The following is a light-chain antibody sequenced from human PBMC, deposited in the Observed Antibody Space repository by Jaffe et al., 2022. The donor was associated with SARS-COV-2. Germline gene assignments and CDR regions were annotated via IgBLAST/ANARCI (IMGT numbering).Light chain of an antibody. J-gene: IGKJ1*01. V-gene: IGKV1-39*01. Sequence: DIQMTQSPSSLSASVGDRVTISCRTGQNINRFLNWYQQKPGKAPKLLIYAASRLKSGVPSRFSGSGSGTDFTLTISSLQPEDFATYYCQQSYSTPVWTFGQGTKVEIK. CDR3: QQSYSTPVWT. CDR2: AAS. CDR1: QNINRF.